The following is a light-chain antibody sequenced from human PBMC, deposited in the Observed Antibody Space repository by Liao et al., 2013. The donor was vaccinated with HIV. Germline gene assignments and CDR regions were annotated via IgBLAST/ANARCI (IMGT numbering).Light chain of an antibody. CDR1: KLGNKY. CDR3: QVWDRNTAI. J-gene: IGLJ2*01. Sequence: SYDLTQPPSVSVSPGQTATITCSGDKLGNKYVCWYQQKPGQSPVLVIYQDNKRHSGIPERFSGSNSGNTATLTISGTQAMDEADYHCQVWDRNTAIFGGGTKLTVL. V-gene: IGLV3-1*01. CDR2: QDN.